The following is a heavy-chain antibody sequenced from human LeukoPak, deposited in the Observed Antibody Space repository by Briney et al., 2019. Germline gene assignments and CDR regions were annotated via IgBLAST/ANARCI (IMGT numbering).Heavy chain of an antibody. V-gene: IGHV4-39*07. CDR1: GGSISSSSYY. Sequence: PSETLSLTCTVSGGSISSSSYYWGWIRQPPGKGLEWFGSIYYSGSTYYNPSLKSRVTISVDTSKNQFSLKLSSVTAADTAVYYCARDWYYGSGSAVDYWGQGTLVTVSS. CDR3: ARDWYYGSGSAVDY. D-gene: IGHD3-10*01. CDR2: IYYSGST. J-gene: IGHJ4*02.